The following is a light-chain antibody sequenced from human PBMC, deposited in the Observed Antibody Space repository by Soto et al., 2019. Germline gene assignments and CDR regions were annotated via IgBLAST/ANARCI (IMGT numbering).Light chain of an antibody. J-gene: IGLJ2*01. Sequence: QSALTQPASVSGSPGQSITISCTGTSSDVGGYNYVSWYQQHPGKAPKLMIYEVSNRPSGVSNRFSGSKSGNTASLTISGLQAEDEADYYCRSYRSSSTLEVFGGGTKLTVL. CDR2: EVS. V-gene: IGLV2-14*01. CDR1: SSDVGGYNY. CDR3: RSYRSSSTLEV.